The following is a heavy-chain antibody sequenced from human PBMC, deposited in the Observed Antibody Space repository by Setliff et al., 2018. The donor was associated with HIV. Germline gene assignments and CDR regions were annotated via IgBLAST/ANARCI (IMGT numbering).Heavy chain of an antibody. Sequence: PSETLSLTCSVSGGSISSANYYWSWIRQHPGKGLEWIGYIYYSGSSYYNPSLKSRVTMSVDTSKNQFSLRLSSVTAADTAVYYCTRGGSMTTLTTWGQGTLVTVSS. CDR2: IYYSGSS. CDR3: TRGGSMTTLTT. V-gene: IGHV4-31*02. D-gene: IGHD4-4*01. J-gene: IGHJ4*02. CDR1: GGSISSANYY.